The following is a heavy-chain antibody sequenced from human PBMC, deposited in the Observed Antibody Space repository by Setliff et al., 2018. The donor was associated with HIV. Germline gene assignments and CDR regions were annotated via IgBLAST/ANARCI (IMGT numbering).Heavy chain of an antibody. J-gene: IGHJ3*02. D-gene: IGHD2-8*01. CDR1: GGSVDSRDYY. V-gene: IGHV4-39*01. Sequence: LSLTCAVSGGSVDSRDYYWGWIRQPPGKGLEWIGNILYGGTTYYTPSLKSRVSISVDTSRNQFSLRPNSVTAADTAVYYCARPTTGLGGGAAFDIWGQGTMVTVSS. CDR2: ILYGGTT. CDR3: ARPTTGLGGGAAFDI.